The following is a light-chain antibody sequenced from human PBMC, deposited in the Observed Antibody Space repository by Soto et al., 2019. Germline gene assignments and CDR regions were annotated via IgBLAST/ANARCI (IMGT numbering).Light chain of an antibody. CDR1: SSDIGGYNY. V-gene: IGLV2-14*01. Sequence: QSVLTQPASVSGSPGQSITISCTGTSSDIGGYNYVSWYQQHPGKAPKYMIYDVSNRPSGVSNRFSGSKSGNTASLTISWLQAGDEADYYCSSYTSSTSYVFGTGTKVTVL. CDR3: SSYTSSTSYV. CDR2: DVS. J-gene: IGLJ1*01.